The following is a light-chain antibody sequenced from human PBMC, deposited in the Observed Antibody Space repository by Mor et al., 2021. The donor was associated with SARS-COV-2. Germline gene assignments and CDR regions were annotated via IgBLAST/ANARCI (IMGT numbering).Light chain of an antibody. Sequence: SWLAWYQQKPGKAPKLLIYQASTLEPGVPSRFSGSGSGTDFTLSISSLQPDDFATYYCQQYNTYPFTFGPGT. J-gene: IGKJ3*01. V-gene: IGKV1-5*03. CDR3: QQYNTYPFT. CDR1: SW. CDR2: QAS.